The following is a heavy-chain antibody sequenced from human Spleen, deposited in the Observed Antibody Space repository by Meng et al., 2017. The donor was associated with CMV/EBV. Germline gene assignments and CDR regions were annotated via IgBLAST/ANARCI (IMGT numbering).Heavy chain of an antibody. CDR2: IYYRGST. CDR1: GASVGSGSYY. D-gene: IGHD6-19*01. J-gene: IGHJ5*02. Sequence: SETLSLTCTVSGASVGSGSYYWSWVRQPPGKGLEWIGYIYYRGSTNSNPSLKSRVTMSVDTSKNQFSLKLGSVTAADTAVYYCARVGIAVAGTGWFDPWGQGTLVTVSS. CDR3: ARVGIAVAGTGWFDP. V-gene: IGHV4-61*01.